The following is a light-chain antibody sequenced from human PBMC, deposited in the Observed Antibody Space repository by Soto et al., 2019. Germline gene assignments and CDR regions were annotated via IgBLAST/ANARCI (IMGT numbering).Light chain of an antibody. CDR3: QSYDSSLSNWV. Sequence: QSVLTQPPSVSGAPGQRVTISCTGSSSNIGAGYDVHWYQQLPGTAPKLLIYGNSNRPSGVPDRLSGSKPGTSASLAITGLQAEDEADYYCQSYDSSLSNWVFGGGTKLTVL. J-gene: IGLJ3*02. V-gene: IGLV1-40*01. CDR1: SSNIGAGYD. CDR2: GNS.